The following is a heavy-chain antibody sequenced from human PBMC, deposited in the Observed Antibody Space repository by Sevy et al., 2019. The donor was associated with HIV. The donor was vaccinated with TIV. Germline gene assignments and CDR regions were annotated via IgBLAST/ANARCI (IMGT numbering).Heavy chain of an antibody. J-gene: IGHJ6*02. D-gene: IGHD4-17*01. V-gene: IGHV3-7*01. Sequence: GGSLRLSCAASGFSFRSYWMSWVRQAPGKGLEWVANIRLDGSEKYDVHFVKGRFTISRDNAENSLYLQMNSLRAEDTAVYYRAREGSYGDHDYQYYYGMDVWGQGTTVTVSS. CDR2: IRLDGSEK. CDR1: GFSFRSYW. CDR3: AREGSYGDHDYQYYYGMDV.